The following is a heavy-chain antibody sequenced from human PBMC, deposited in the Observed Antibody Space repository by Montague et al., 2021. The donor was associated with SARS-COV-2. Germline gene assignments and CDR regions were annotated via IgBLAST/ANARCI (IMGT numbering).Heavy chain of an antibody. CDR1: GFPVSSNY. CDR2: IYSGGST. D-gene: IGHD4-17*01. Sequence: SLSLSCSASGFPVSSNYMSWVRQAPGKGLEWVSVIYSGGSTYYADSVKGRFTISRHNSKNTLYLQMNSLRAEDTAVYYCARDNGDYEGGYYYGMDVWGQGTTVTVSS. CDR3: ARDNGDYEGGYYYGMDV. J-gene: IGHJ6*02. V-gene: IGHV3-53*04.